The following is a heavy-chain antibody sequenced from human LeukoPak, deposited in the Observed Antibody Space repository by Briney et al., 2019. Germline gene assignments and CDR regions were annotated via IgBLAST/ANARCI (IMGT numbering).Heavy chain of an antibody. D-gene: IGHD3-22*01. CDR2: INSSGDT. CDR3: VRERVGYDTSGRGPRFDC. V-gene: IGHV4-4*07. Sequence: PSETLSLTCAVSGGSISNYYWSWLRQPAGKGLEWIWRINSSGDTNYNLSLTSRLTISLDKFKNQLSLQLTSMTPADTAVYYCVRERVGYDTSGRGPRFDCWGQGTLVTVSS. J-gene: IGHJ4*02. CDR1: GGSISNYY.